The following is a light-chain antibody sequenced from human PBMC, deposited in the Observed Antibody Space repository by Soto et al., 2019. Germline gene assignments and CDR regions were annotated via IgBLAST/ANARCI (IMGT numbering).Light chain of an antibody. CDR1: QSVSNN. J-gene: IGKJ1*01. Sequence: EIVMTQSPATLSVSPGERATLSCRASQSVSNNLAWYQQKPGQAPRLLIYGTSTRATGIPARFSGSGSGTEFTLTIGILQSADFAVYYCQQYNNWPRPFGQGTKVEIK. CDR2: GTS. CDR3: QQYNNWPRP. V-gene: IGKV3-15*01.